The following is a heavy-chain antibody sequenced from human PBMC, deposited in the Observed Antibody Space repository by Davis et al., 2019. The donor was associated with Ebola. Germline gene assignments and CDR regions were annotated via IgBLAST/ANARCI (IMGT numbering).Heavy chain of an antibody. CDR1: GFTFSDYY. CDR2: ISSSGSTI. Sequence: GGSLRLSCVVSGFTFSDYYMSWIRQAPGKGLEWVSYISSSGSTIYYADSVKGRFTISRDNSKNTLYLQMNSLRAEDTAVYYCAKSDSSGYYYGDAFDIWGQGTMVTVSS. CDR3: AKSDSSGYYYGDAFDI. V-gene: IGHV3-11*01. D-gene: IGHD3-22*01. J-gene: IGHJ3*02.